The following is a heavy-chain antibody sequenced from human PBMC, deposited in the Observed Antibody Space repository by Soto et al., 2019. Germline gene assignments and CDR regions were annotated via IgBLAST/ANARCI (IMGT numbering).Heavy chain of an antibody. V-gene: IGHV1-3*01. CDR2: IDAGNGNT. J-gene: IGHJ4*02. Sequence: QVQLVQSGAEVKKPGASVKVSCKASGYTFTRNAIHWVRQAPGQRLEWIGKIDAGNGNTKYSQKFQDRVTITRDTSASAAYLELRTLRSDDTSICYCARSETDYSRFVFWGQGPLVTVSS. D-gene: IGHD3-9*01. CDR1: GYTFTRNA. CDR3: ARSETDYSRFVF.